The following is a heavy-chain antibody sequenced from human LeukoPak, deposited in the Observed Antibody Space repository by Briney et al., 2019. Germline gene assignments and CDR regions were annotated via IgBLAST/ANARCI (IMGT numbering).Heavy chain of an antibody. CDR1: GGSISSHY. D-gene: IGHD4-17*01. CDR3: ARDSYGDYVIDY. Sequence: SETLSLTCTVSGGSISSHYWSWIRQPPAKGLEWIGYIYYSGSTNYNPSLKSRVTISVDTSKNQFYLKLSSVTAADTAVYYCARDSYGDYVIDYWGQGTLVTVSS. V-gene: IGHV4-59*11. J-gene: IGHJ4*02. CDR2: IYYSGST.